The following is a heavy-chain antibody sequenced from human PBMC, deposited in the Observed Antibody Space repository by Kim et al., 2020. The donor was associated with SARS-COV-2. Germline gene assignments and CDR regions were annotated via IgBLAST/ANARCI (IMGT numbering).Heavy chain of an antibody. CDR2: FDPEDGET. J-gene: IGHJ2*01. V-gene: IGHV1-24*01. Sequence: ASVKVSCKVSGYSLTELSIHWVRQAPGIGLEWMGNFDPEDGETVYAQQFQGRFTMTEDTSTDTAYMELGSLRSEDTAVYFCATFDENWYFHLWGRGTLVTVSS. CDR3: ATFDENWYFHL. CDR1: GYSLTELS.